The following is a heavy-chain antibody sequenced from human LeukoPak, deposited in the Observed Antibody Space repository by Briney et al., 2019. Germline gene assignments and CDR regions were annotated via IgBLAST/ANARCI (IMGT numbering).Heavy chain of an antibody. CDR3: ARPLEENDAFDI. CDR1: GGSISSSSYY. J-gene: IGHJ3*02. D-gene: IGHD5-24*01. Sequence: SETLSLTCTVSGGSISSSSYYWGWIRQPPGKGLEWIGSIYYSGSTYYNPSLKSRVTISVDTPKNQFSLKLSSVTAADTAVYYCARPLEENDAFDIWGQGTMVTVSS. V-gene: IGHV4-39*01. CDR2: IYYSGST.